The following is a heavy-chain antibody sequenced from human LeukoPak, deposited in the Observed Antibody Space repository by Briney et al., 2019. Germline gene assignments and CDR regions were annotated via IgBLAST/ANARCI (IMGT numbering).Heavy chain of an antibody. D-gene: IGHD3-16*01. CDR2: IYSSGST. V-gene: IGHV4-4*07. CDR3: ARAPTREGGGALFDY. J-gene: IGHJ4*02. CDR1: GGSITSYY. Sequence: SETLSLTCTVSGGSITSYYWSWIRQPAGKGLERIGRIYSSGSTNFNPSLKSRVTMSVDTSKNQLSLNLTSVTAADTAVYYCARAPTREGGGALFDYWGQGTLVTVSS.